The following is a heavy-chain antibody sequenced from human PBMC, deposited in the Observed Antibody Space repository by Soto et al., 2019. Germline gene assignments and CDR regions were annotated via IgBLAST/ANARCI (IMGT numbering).Heavy chain of an antibody. CDR3: ERTPPQLSYYGSRSTYGRAV. D-gene: IGHD3-10*01. Sequence: SGPRLVSPAAALAVLCTFSGLSLSTRGMCVSCIRQPPGKALGWLALIDWDDTKYYRRSMKTKLTIAKHTPKHQVVLKKPSMHPMDPDTYYCERTPPQLSYYGSRSTYGRAVWGKGPTV. CDR2: IDWDDTK. V-gene: IGHV2-70*01. CDR1: GLSLSTRGMC. J-gene: IGHJ6*04.